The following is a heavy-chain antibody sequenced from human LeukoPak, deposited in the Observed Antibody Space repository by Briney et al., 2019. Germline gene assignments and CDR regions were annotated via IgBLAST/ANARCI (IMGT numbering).Heavy chain of an antibody. Sequence: SETLSLTCTVSGGSISSYYWSWIRQPPGKGLEWIGYIYYSGSTNYNPSLKSRVTISVDTSKNQFSLKLSSVTAADTAVDYCARDFFGRAAGTGNWFDPWGQGTLVTVSS. CDR3: ARDFFGRAAGTGNWFDP. CDR1: GGSISSYY. D-gene: IGHD6-13*01. V-gene: IGHV4-59*12. J-gene: IGHJ5*02. CDR2: IYYSGST.